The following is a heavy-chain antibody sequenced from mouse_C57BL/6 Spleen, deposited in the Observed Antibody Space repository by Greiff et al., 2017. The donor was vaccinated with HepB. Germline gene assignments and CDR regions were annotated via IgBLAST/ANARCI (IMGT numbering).Heavy chain of an antibody. V-gene: IGHV12-3*01. J-gene: IGHJ3*01. CDR1: GFPITSGYY. CDR2: ITHSGET. Sequence: VQLQESGPGLVKPSQSLFLTCSIPGFPITSGYYWIWIRQSPGKPLEWMGYITHSGETFYNPSLQSPISITRETSKNQFFLQLNSVTTEDTAMYYCAGAYDGYLWFAYWGQGTLVTVSA. CDR3: AGAYDGYLWFAY. D-gene: IGHD2-3*01.